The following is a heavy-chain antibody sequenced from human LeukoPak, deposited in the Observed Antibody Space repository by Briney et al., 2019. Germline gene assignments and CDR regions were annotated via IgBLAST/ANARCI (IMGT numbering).Heavy chain of an antibody. D-gene: IGHD3-10*01. CDR2: ISSSSSYI. V-gene: IGHV3-21*01. CDR1: GFTFSSYS. CDR3: ASLVRFGELIY. Sequence: PGGSLRLSCAASGFTFSSYSMNWVRQAPGKGLEWVSSISSSSSYIYYADSVKGRFTISRDNAKSSLYLQMNSLRAEDTAVYYCASLVRFGELIYWGQGTLVTVSS. J-gene: IGHJ4*02.